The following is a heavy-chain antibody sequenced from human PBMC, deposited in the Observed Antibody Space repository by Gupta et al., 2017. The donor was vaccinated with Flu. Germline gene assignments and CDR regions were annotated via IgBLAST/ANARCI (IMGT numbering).Heavy chain of an antibody. CDR3: ARCIAPASSWFDS. V-gene: IGHV1-69*01. J-gene: IGHJ5*01. CDR1: GGTFSSFT. CDR2: IIPIVGKE. D-gene: IGHD6-13*01. Sequence: QVQLVQSGAAVKKPGSSVKVSCKASGGTFSSFTFHWVRQAPGQGLEWMGGIIPIVGKENEERKCKGRGRVTADESTSTAYMELRRLTAEETAVYYCARCIAPASSWFDSGGQGTMVTVSS.